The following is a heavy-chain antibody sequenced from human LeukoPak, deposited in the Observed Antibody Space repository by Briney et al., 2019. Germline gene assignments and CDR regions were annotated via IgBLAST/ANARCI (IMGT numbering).Heavy chain of an antibody. CDR3: ARDSLSTIFGVVRGGESWFDP. J-gene: IGHJ5*02. Sequence: ASVKVSCKASGYTFTSYYMHWVRQAPGQGLEWMGIINPSGGSTSYAQKFQGRVTMTRDTSTSTVYMELSSLRSEDTAVYYCARDSLSTIFGVVRGGESWFDPWGQVTLVTVSS. CDR2: INPSGGST. V-gene: IGHV1-46*01. CDR1: GYTFTSYY. D-gene: IGHD3-3*01.